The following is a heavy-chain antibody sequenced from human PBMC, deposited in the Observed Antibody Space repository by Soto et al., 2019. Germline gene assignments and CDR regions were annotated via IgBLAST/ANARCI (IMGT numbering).Heavy chain of an antibody. V-gene: IGHV3-7*01. J-gene: IGHJ5*02. CDR3: ARGPEGFHPLSNSWFDP. CDR1: GFFFSAYC. CDR2: IKQDGSET. D-gene: IGHD3-10*01. Sequence: GGSLRLSCAASGFFFSAYCMSWVRQAPGKGLEWVASIKQDGSETYYLDSVKGRFTFSRDNAKNSLDLQMSRLRAEDTAVYYCARGPEGFHPLSNSWFDPWCPGTPVTVFS.